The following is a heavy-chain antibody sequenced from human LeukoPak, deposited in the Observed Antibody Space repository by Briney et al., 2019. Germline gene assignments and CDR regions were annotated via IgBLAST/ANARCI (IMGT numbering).Heavy chain of an antibody. V-gene: IGHV3-20*04. CDR3: ARDQYRGYDWDYFDY. CDR1: GLTLADYG. Sequence: GGTLRLSCAASGLTLADYGMGSVLQAPRKGLGWVSGINWNGSSKGYAASLKGGLTISRDNAKNSMYLQMNSLRAEDMALYYCARDQYRGYDWDYFDYWGQGTLVTVSS. CDR2: INWNGSSK. J-gene: IGHJ4*02. D-gene: IGHD5-12*01.